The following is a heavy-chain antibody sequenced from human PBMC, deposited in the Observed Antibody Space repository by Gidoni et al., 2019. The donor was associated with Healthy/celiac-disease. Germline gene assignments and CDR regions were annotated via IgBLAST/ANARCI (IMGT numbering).Heavy chain of an antibody. V-gene: IGHV3-7*01. D-gene: IGHD6-13*01. Sequence: EVQLVESGGGLVQPGGSLRLSCAASGFTFGTYWMNWVSQAPGKGLEWVANIKQDGSEEYYVVAVKGRFTISRDNAKNSLYLQMNSLRAEDTAVYFCARPAGRYSSSWYFDYWGQGTLVTVSS. CDR2: IKQDGSEE. CDR3: ARPAGRYSSSWYFDY. J-gene: IGHJ4*02. CDR1: GFTFGTYW.